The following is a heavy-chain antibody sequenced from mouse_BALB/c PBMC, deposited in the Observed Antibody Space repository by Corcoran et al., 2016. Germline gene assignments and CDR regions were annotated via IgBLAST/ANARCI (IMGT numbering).Heavy chain of an antibody. CDR3: AREPYAMDY. Sequence: QIQLVQSRPELKKPGKTVKISCKASGYTFKNYGMNWVKQAPGKGLKWMGWINTYTGEQTYADDFKGRFAFSLETSASTAYLQINNLKNEDTATSFCAREPYAMDYWGQGTSVTVSS. CDR2: INTYTGEQ. V-gene: IGHV9-3-1*01. J-gene: IGHJ4*01. CDR1: GYTFKNYG. D-gene: IGHD6-1*01.